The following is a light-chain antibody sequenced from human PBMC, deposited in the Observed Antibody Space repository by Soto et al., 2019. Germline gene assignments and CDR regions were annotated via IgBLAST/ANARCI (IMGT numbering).Light chain of an antibody. Sequence: DIQMTQSPSSLSASVGDRDTITCRASQSIGRYLNWYQQKPGKAPSLLISTTTTLQSEVPSRFSGSGSGTDFTLTITSLQPEDFATYYCQQTYSTIFTFGPGTKVDIK. CDR3: QQTYSTIFT. V-gene: IGKV1-39*01. CDR2: TTT. CDR1: QSIGRY. J-gene: IGKJ3*01.